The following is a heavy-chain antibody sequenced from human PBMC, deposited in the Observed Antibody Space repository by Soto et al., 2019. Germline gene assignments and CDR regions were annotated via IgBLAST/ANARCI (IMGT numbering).Heavy chain of an antibody. J-gene: IGHJ4*02. CDR3: AMIVRGEQQLDY. CDR1: GFTFSSYE. D-gene: IGHD6-13*01. CDR2: ISSSGSTI. V-gene: IGHV3-48*03. Sequence: EVQLVESGGGLVQPGGSMRLSCAASGFTFSSYEMNWVRQAPGKGLEWVSYISSSGSTIYYADSVKGRFTISRDNAKNSLYLQMNSLRAEDTAVYYCAMIVRGEQQLDYWGQGTLVTVSS.